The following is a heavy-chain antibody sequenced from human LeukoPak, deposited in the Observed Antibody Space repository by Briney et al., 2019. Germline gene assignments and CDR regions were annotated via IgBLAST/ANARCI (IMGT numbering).Heavy chain of an antibody. CDR1: GFTFSTYS. CDR3: GSAHSGSKLFAP. CDR2: MNHDGSAT. Sequence: GGSLRLSCAASGFTFSTYSMSWARQAPGKGLEWVAKMNHDGSATTYVDSVKGRFTISRDNPKNSFYLHMNSLRAEDTAVYYCGSAHSGSKLFAPWGQGTLVIVSS. D-gene: IGHD6-19*01. V-gene: IGHV3-7*01. J-gene: IGHJ5*02.